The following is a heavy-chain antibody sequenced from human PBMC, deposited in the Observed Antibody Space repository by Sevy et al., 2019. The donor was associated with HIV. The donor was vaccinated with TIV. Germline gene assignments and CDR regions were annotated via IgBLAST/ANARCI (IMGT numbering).Heavy chain of an antibody. J-gene: IGHJ4*02. CDR1: GFTFNIYE. V-gene: IGHV3-48*03. CDR2: ISSSFTNI. Sequence: GGSLRLSCVASGFTFNIYEMNWVRQAPGQGLEWVSYISSSFTNIYYADSLKGRFTISGDNAKNSLYLQMNSLRAEDTAVYYCTNYVHYWGQGTLVTVSS. CDR3: TNYVHY. D-gene: IGHD3-10*02.